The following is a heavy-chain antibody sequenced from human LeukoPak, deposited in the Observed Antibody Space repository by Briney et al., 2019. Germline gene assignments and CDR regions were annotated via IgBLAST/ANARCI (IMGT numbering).Heavy chain of an antibody. Sequence: MSGASLRLSCAASGFTFSSYSMNCVRQDPGKGLEWVSSISSSSSYIYSADSVKGRFTISRDNAKKPLYLQMNSLRAEDTAVYYCARGDTIWGLVYYWGQGTLVTVS. J-gene: IGHJ4*02. CDR2: ISSSSSYI. V-gene: IGHV3-21*01. D-gene: IGHD3-16*01. CDR1: GFTFSSYS. CDR3: ARGDTIWGLVYY.